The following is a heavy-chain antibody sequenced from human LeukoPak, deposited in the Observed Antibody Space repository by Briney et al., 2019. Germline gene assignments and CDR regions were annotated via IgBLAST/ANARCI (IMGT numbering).Heavy chain of an antibody. CDR1: GYSFTNYG. Sequence: ASVKVSCKASGYSFTNYGITWVRQVPGQGLEWMGWISAYNGNTNYAQKLQGRVTMTTDTSTSTAYMELRSLRSDDKAVYYCARDPNYYDSSGPMVSAWFDPWGQGTLVTVSS. V-gene: IGHV1-18*01. CDR3: ARDPNYYDSSGPMVSAWFDP. CDR2: ISAYNGNT. D-gene: IGHD3-22*01. J-gene: IGHJ5*02.